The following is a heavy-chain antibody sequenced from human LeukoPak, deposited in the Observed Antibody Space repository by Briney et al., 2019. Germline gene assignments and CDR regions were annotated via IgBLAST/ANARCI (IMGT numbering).Heavy chain of an antibody. V-gene: IGHV3-7*05. CDR2: IKQDGNEK. D-gene: IGHD3-10*01. CDR3: ARGSRFDYYGNLYYFDY. CDR1: GLTFSSYW. Sequence: PGGSLRLSCAASGLTFSSYWMSWVRQTPGKGLEWVANIKQDGNEKYYVDSVKGRFTISSDNAKNSLFLQMNSLRAEDTAGYYCARGSRFDYYGNLYYFDYWGQGTLVTVSS. J-gene: IGHJ4*02.